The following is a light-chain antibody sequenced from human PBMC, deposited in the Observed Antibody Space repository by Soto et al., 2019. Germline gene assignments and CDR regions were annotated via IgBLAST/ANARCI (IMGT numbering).Light chain of an antibody. V-gene: IGLV1-44*01. J-gene: IGLJ2*01. CDR2: SDY. Sequence: QSVLSQPPSASGTPGQRVTISCSGRSSNIGSNVVNWYQQFPGTAPKLLIYSDYQRPSGVPDRFSGSRSGTSASLASSGLHSEDEADDYCAAWDGSLNAILCGGGTKLHVL. CDR1: SSNIGSNV. CDR3: AAWDGSLNAIL.